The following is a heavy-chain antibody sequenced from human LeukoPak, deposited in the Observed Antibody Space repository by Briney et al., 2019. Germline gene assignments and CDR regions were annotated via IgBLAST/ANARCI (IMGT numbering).Heavy chain of an antibody. Sequence: SETLSLTCTVSGVSISSGGYYWSWIRQHPGKGLEWIGYIYYSGSTYYNPSLKSRLTISPDTSNNQFSLKLSSVTAADTAVYYCARGPVRDYSNYWGQGTLVTVSS. CDR3: ARGPVRDYSNY. CDR2: IYYSGST. D-gene: IGHD4-11*01. V-gene: IGHV4-31*03. J-gene: IGHJ4*02. CDR1: GVSISSGGYY.